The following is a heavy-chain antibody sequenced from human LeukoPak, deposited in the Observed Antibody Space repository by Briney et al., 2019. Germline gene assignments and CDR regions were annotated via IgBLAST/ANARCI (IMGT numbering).Heavy chain of an antibody. D-gene: IGHD4/OR15-4a*01. V-gene: IGHV4-59*05. CDR2: IYYSGST. Sequence: GSLRLSCAASGFTFSSYSMNWVRQAPGKGLEWIGSIYYSGSTYYNPSLKSRVTISVDTSKNQFSLKLSSVTAADTAVYYCAKRVAMALWFDPWGQGTLVTVSS. CDR3: AKRVAMALWFDP. J-gene: IGHJ5*02. CDR1: GFTFSSYSMN.